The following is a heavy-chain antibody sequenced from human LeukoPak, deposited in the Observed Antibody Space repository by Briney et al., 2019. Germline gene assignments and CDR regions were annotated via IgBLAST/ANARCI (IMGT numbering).Heavy chain of an antibody. CDR2: ISYDGSNK. V-gene: IGHV3-30*03. CDR1: GFTFSSYG. D-gene: IGHD6-13*01. CDR3: ARDLYSSSWYRVPFY. J-gene: IGHJ4*02. Sequence: GGSLRLSCAASGFTFSSYGMHWVRQAPGKGLEWVAVISYDGSNKYYADSVKGRFTISRGNAKNSLYLQMNSLRAEDTAVYYCARDLYSSSWYRVPFYWGQGTLVTVSS.